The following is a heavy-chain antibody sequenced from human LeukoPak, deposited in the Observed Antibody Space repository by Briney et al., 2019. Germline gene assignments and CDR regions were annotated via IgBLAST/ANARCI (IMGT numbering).Heavy chain of an antibody. CDR3: ASKYYGSGSYYTAGY. CDR2: ISYDGSNK. V-gene: IGHV3-30*03. D-gene: IGHD3-10*01. CDR1: GFTFSSYG. Sequence: GGSLRLSCAASGFTFSSYGMHWVRQAPGKGLEWVAVISYDGSNKYYADSVKGRFTISRDNSKNTLYLQMNSLRAEDTAVYYCASKYYGSGSYYTAGYWGQGTLVTVSS. J-gene: IGHJ4*02.